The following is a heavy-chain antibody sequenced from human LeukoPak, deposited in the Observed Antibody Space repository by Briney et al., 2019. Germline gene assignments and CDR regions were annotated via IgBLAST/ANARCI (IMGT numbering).Heavy chain of an antibody. V-gene: IGHV3-23*01. Sequence: GGSLRLSCAASGFTFSSYAMSWVRPAPGKGLEWVSGISGSGGSTYYADSVKGRFTISRDISKNTLYVQMNSLRAEDAAVYYCAKDKGWGYSSYDYYGMDVWGQGTTVTVSS. D-gene: IGHD1-26*01. J-gene: IGHJ6*02. CDR3: AKDKGWGYSSYDYYGMDV. CDR1: GFTFSSYA. CDR2: ISGSGGST.